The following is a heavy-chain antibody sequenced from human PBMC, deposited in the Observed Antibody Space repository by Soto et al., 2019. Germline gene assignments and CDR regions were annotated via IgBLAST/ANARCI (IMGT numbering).Heavy chain of an antibody. CDR1: GGSFSGYY. Sequence: SETLSLTCAVYGGSFSGYYWSWIRQPPGKGLEWIGEINHRGSTNYNPSLKSRVTISVDTSKNQFSLKLSSVTAAATAVYYCARGNPSSGGVIVILAFDIWGQGTMVTVSS. CDR2: INHRGST. J-gene: IGHJ3*02. CDR3: ARGNPSSGGVIVILAFDI. V-gene: IGHV4-34*01. D-gene: IGHD3-16*02.